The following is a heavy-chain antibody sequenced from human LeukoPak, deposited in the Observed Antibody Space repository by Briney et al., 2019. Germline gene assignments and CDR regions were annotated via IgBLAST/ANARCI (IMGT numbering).Heavy chain of an antibody. Sequence: GESLKISCKGSGYRFTTYWTGWVRQMPGRGLEWMGIIYPTDSDTIYSPSFQGHVTISADRSLNTAYLQWSSLKASDTAMYYCARQGFSGNYQGDAFDIWGQGTMVTVYS. CDR3: ARQGFSGNYQGDAFDI. V-gene: IGHV5-51*01. D-gene: IGHD1-26*01. J-gene: IGHJ3*02. CDR1: GYRFTTYW. CDR2: IYPTDSDT.